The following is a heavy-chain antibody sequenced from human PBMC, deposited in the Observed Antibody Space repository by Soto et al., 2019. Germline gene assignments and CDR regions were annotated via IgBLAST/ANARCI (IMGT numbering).Heavy chain of an antibody. CDR2: INHSGST. J-gene: IGHJ4*02. D-gene: IGHD5-12*01. Sequence: SETLSLTCAVYGGSFSGYYWSWIRRPPGKGLEWIGEINHSGSTNYNPSLKSRVTISVDTSKNQFSLKLSSVTAADTAVYYCARGAEMATIHFDYWGQGTLVTVSS. CDR1: GGSFSGYY. V-gene: IGHV4-34*01. CDR3: ARGAEMATIHFDY.